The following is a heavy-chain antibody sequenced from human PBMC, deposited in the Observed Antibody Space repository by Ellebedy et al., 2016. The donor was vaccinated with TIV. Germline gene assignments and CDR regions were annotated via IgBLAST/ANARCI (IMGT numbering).Heavy chain of an antibody. D-gene: IGHD3-16*01. CDR3: VKAWGD. Sequence: PGGSLRLSCSASGFTFSSYAMHWVRQAAGKGLEYVSAIVGNGGSTYYADSVKGRFTISRDNSKNTLYLQMSSLRPEDTAVYYCVKAWGDWGQGTLVTVSS. J-gene: IGHJ4*02. CDR1: GFTFSSYA. CDR2: IVGNGGST. V-gene: IGHV3-64D*06.